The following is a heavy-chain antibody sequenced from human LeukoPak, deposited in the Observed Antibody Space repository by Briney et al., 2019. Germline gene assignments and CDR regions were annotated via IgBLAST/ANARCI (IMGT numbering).Heavy chain of an antibody. CDR3: ASFEGGDGYNHFDY. D-gene: IGHD5-24*01. CDR1: GGPISSYY. J-gene: IGHJ4*02. Sequence: TSETLSLTCTVSGGPISSYYWSWIRQPPGKGLELIGDIYYSGSTNYNPSLKGRVPISLATSKNQSSLELGFVTAGDTAVYYCASFEGGDGYNHFDYWGQGTLVTVSS. V-gene: IGHV4-59*01. CDR2: IYYSGST.